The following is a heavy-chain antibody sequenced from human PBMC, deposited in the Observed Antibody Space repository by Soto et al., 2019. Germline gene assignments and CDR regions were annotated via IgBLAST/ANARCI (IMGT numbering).Heavy chain of an antibody. Sequence: ASVKVSCKPSGYPLTDLYIHWVRQAPGLGLEWMGWIDPRSGASRKTQRFQGRFTISREDSKSIAYLQMDSLTTEDTAVYYCTRDPPEQWVVPYDYWGQGTLVTVSS. CDR1: GYPLTDLY. CDR2: IDPRSGAS. D-gene: IGHD6-19*01. CDR3: TRDPPEQWVVPYDY. V-gene: IGHV1-2*02. J-gene: IGHJ4*02.